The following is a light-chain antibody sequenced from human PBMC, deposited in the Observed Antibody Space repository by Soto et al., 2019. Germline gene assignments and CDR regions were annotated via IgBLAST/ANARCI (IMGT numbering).Light chain of an antibody. Sequence: QSALTQPPSASGSPGQSVTISCTGTSSDVGGYNYVSWYQQHPGNAPKLMIYDVSKRPSGVPDRFSGSKSGNTASLTVSGLQAEDEADYYCSSYAGSNTVVFGGGTKVTVL. CDR2: DVS. CDR1: SSDVGGYNY. J-gene: IGLJ2*01. CDR3: SSYAGSNTVV. V-gene: IGLV2-8*01.